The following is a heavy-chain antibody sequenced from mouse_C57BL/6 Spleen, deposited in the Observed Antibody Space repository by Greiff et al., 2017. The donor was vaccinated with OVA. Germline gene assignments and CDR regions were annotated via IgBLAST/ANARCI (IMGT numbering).Heavy chain of an antibody. V-gene: IGHV5-4*01. CDR2: ISDGGSYT. CDR3: ARDLIYYDYDRLYYYAMDY. J-gene: IGHJ4*01. Sequence: DVKLVESGGGLVKPGGSLKLSCAASGFTFSSYAMSWVRQTPEKRLEWVATISDGGSYTYYPDNVKGRFTISRDNAKNNLYLQMSHLKSEDTAMYYCARDLIYYDYDRLYYYAMDYWGQGTSVTVSS. CDR1: GFTFSSYA. D-gene: IGHD2-4*01.